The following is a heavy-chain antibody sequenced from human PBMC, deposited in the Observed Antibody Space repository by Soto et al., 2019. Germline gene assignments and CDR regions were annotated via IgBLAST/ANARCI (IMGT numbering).Heavy chain of an antibody. CDR1: GFTFSDYY. Sequence: GGSLRLSCAASGFTFSDYYMSWIRQAPGKGLECVSYISSSGTTIRYADSVKGRFTISRDNAKNSLYLQMSSLRAEDTAMYYCARDFNYGGGSGWFDPWGQGTLVTISS. CDR2: ISSSGTTI. V-gene: IGHV3-11*01. D-gene: IGHD4-17*01. J-gene: IGHJ5*02. CDR3: ARDFNYGGGSGWFDP.